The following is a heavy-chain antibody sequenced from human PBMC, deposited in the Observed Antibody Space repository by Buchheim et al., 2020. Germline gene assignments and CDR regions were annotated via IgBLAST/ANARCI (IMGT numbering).Heavy chain of an antibody. Sequence: QVQLRESGPGLVKPSETLSLTCTVSGGSISSYYWSWIRQPPGKGLEWIGYIYYSGSTNYNPSLKSRVTISVDTSKNQFSLKLSSVTAADKAVYYCARDNVVVVVATRVSYYYGMDVWGQGTT. D-gene: IGHD2-15*01. CDR1: GGSISSYY. CDR2: IYYSGST. J-gene: IGHJ6*02. CDR3: ARDNVVVVVATRVSYYYGMDV. V-gene: IGHV4-59*01.